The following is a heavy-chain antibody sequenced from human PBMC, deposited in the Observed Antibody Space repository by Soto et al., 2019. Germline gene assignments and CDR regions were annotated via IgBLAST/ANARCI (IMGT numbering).Heavy chain of an antibody. J-gene: IGHJ3*01. Sequence: PGESLQISCTGSGYKFTNFWIGWVRQKPGKGLEWMGIIYPGDSDTRYSPSFQGQVIISADKSINTAYLQWSSLKASDPAMYYCAMPMVAYLYNVSAYSQWGQGTMVTVS. D-gene: IGHD3-16*01. CDR2: IYPGDSDT. V-gene: IGHV5-51*01. CDR1: GYKFTNFW. CDR3: AMPMVAYLYNVSAYSQ.